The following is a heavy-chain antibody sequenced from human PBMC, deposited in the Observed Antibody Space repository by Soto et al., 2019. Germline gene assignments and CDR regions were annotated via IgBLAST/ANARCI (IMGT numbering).Heavy chain of an antibody. D-gene: IGHD6-19*01. Sequence: PSETLSLTCTVSGGSISSYYWSWIRQPPGKGLEWIGYIYYSGSTNYNPSLKSRVTISVDTSKNQFSLKLSSVTAADTAVYYCARAPCHFLAGTRVCSKNNWFDPWGQGTLVTVSS. CDR2: IYYSGST. J-gene: IGHJ5*02. CDR1: GGSISSYY. V-gene: IGHV4-59*01. CDR3: ARAPCHFLAGTRVCSKNNWFDP.